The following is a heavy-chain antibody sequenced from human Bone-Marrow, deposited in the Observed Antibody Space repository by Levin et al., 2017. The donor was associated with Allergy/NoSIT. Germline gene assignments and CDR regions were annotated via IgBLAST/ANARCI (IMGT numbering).Heavy chain of an antibody. CDR3: ARYPYGGFDY. D-gene: IGHD4-23*01. J-gene: IGHJ4*02. Sequence: SETLSLTCIVSGGSVSSDDYYWSWIRQPPGKGLEWIGNIYYNGNTNYNPSLKTRVTISIDTAKNQFSLKLTSVTVADTAVYYCARYPYGGFDYWGQGTLVTVSS. CDR2: IYYNGNT. V-gene: IGHV4-30-4*01. CDR1: GGSVSSDDYY.